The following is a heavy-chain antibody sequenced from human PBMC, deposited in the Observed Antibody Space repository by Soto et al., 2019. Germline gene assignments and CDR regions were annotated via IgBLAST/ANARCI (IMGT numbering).Heavy chain of an antibody. D-gene: IGHD3-16*02. CDR3: ARANRFHAGDYYFGMDV. Sequence: QVQLVQSGAEVKKPGSSVKVSCKASGGTFSSYAITWLRQAPGQGLEWGGGIIPVFGVAKYSQNFQGRVPITADESTNTAYMELRSLRSEDTAVYYCARANRFHAGDYYFGMDVWGQGTTVTVSS. CDR1: GGTFSSYA. J-gene: IGHJ6*02. CDR2: IIPVFGVA. V-gene: IGHV1-69*01.